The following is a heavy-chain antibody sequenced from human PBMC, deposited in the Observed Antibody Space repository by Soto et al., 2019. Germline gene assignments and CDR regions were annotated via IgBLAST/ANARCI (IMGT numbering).Heavy chain of an antibody. V-gene: IGHV1-18*01. D-gene: IGHD2-2*01. J-gene: IGHJ3*02. CDR1: GHTFTSYG. CDR3: SGYPDIVVGPGAQVDAFDS. CDR2: ISAYNGNT. Sequence: ASVKVSCKASGHTFTSYGISWVRQAPGQGLEWMRWISAYNGNTNYAQKLQGRVTMTTDTSTSTAYMELWSLRSDDTAVYCCSGYPDIVVGPGAQVDAFDSWGQEKMVTVS.